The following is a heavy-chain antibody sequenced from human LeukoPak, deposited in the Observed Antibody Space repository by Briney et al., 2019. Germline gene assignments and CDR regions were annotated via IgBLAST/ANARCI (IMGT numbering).Heavy chain of an antibody. Sequence: GGSLRLSCAASGFPFSNYAMSWVRQAPGKGLEWVSAISNSGDYTYYADSVKGRFTISRDNSKNTLYLQMNTLRAEDTAVYYCAKQDIAVVPASSFFKTEFDFWGQGALVIVSS. CDR3: AKQDIAVVPASSFFKTEFDF. J-gene: IGHJ4*02. D-gene: IGHD2-2*01. CDR2: ISNSGDYT. CDR1: GFPFSNYA. V-gene: IGHV3-23*01.